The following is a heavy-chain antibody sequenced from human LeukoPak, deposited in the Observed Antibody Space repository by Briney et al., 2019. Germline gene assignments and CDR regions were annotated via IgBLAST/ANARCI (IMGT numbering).Heavy chain of an antibody. CDR3: ARRYCSGGSCFEHAFDI. Sequence: SVKVSCKASGGTFSSYAISWVRQAPGQGLEWMGRIIPILGIANYAQKFQGRVTITTDESTSTAYMELSSLRSEDTAVYYCARRYCSGGSCFEHAFDIWGQGTMVTVSS. V-gene: IGHV1-69*04. CDR1: GGTFSSYA. J-gene: IGHJ3*02. CDR2: IIPILGIA. D-gene: IGHD2-15*01.